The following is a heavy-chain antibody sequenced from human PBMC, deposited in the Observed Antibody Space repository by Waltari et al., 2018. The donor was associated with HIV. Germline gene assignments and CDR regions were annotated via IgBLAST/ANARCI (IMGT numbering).Heavy chain of an antibody. CDR3: ARGKYYDFWSGYYDFDY. Sequence: QVQLQQPGPGLVKPSQTLSLTCAISGDSVSTNSAAWNWTRQSPSRGLEWLGRTYYRSKWYNDYAVSVKSRITINPDTSKNQFSLQLNSVTPEDTAVYYCARGKYYDFWSGYYDFDYWGQGTQVTVSS. CDR1: GDSVSTNSAA. V-gene: IGHV6-1*01. J-gene: IGHJ4*02. CDR2: TYYRSKWYN. D-gene: IGHD3-3*01.